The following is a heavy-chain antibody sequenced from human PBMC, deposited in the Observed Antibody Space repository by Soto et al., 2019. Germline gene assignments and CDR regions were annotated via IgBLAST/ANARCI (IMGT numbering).Heavy chain of an antibody. CDR2: IFPGGTT. Sequence: SETLSLTCGVSGGSLNGATYSWNWIRQPPGKGLEWIGYIFPGGTTYYNPSLKSRVTISIDVSNNQFSLSLRSLTAADTAVFYCARSREFDYWSQGSLVTVSS. CDR3: ARSREFDY. V-gene: IGHV4-30-2*01. CDR1: GGSLNGATYS. J-gene: IGHJ4*02.